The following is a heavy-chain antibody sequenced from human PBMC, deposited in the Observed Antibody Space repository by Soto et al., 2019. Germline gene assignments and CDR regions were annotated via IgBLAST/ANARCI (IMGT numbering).Heavy chain of an antibody. CDR2: IWYDGSNK. V-gene: IGHV3-33*01. J-gene: IGHJ4*02. CDR3: ARGESAEMATFDY. D-gene: IGHD5-12*01. CDR1: GFTFSSYG. Sequence: PGGSLRLSCAASGFTFSSYGMHWVRQAPGKGLEWVAVIWYDGSNKYYADSVKGRFTISRDNSKNTLYLQMNSLRAVDTAVYYCARGESAEMATFDYWGQGTLVTVSS.